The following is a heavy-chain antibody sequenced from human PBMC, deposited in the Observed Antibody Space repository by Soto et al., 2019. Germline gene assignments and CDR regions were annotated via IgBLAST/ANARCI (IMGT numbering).Heavy chain of an antibody. V-gene: IGHV3-9*01. D-gene: IGHD3-10*01. Sequence: EVQLVESGGGLVQPGRSLRLSCAASGFTFDDYAMHWVRQAPGKGLEWVSGIRWNSGSIGYGDSVKGRFTISRDNAKNSLYLQMNSLRAEDTALYYCAKASPRRRITMVRGVALFDYWGQGTLVTVSS. CDR3: AKASPRRRITMVRGVALFDY. J-gene: IGHJ4*02. CDR1: GFTFDDYA. CDR2: IRWNSGSI.